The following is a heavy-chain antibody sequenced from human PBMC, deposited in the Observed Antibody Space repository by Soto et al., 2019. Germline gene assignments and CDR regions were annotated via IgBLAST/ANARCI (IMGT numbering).Heavy chain of an antibody. Sequence: SEALSLTCAVSGYSISSSNWWGWIRQPPGKGLEWIGYIYYSGTTYYNPSLKSRVTMSVDTSKNQFSLKLTSVTAVDTAVYYCARREIQGPIDYWGQGTLVTVSS. J-gene: IGHJ4*02. CDR2: IYYSGTT. CDR3: ARREIQGPIDY. V-gene: IGHV4-28*01. D-gene: IGHD1-26*01. CDR1: GYSISSSNW.